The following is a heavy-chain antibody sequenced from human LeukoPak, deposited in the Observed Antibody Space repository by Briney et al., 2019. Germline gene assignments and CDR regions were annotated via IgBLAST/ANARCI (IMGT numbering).Heavy chain of an antibody. CDR3: VRDSFYTGYDRGFGY. CDR1: GLTFSDHA. V-gene: IGHV3-64*02. Sequence: GGSLRLSCATSGLTFSDHALHWVRQAPGKGLQYVSAISRNGTRTFYADSAKDRFTISRDKSTKTLYLQMGSLRVEDMGVYYCVRDSFYTGYDRGFGYWGQGTLVTVSS. D-gene: IGHD5-12*01. J-gene: IGHJ4*02. CDR2: ISRNGTRT.